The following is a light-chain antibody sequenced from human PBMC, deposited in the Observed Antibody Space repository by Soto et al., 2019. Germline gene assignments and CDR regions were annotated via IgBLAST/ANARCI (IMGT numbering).Light chain of an antibody. CDR3: QQYGSSPLWT. Sequence: EIVLTQSPGTLSLSPGERATLSCRASQSVSSSYLAWYQQKPGQAPRLLIYGASSRATGIPDRFSGSGSGTDFTLTIRRLEPEDFAVYYCQQYGSSPLWTFGQGTTGDIK. V-gene: IGKV3-20*01. CDR2: GAS. CDR1: QSVSSSY. J-gene: IGKJ1*01.